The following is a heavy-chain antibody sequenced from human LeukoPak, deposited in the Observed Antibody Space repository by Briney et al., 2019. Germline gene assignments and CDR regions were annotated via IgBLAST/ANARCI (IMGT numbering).Heavy chain of an antibody. D-gene: IGHD4-11*01. CDR1: GYTFTYYY. CDR3: ARDRDYSNTERGFDY. Sequence: GASVKVSCKTSGYTFTYYYIHWVRQAPGQGLEWMGWINPDSGETNSAQKFRGRVTMTGDTSIGTAYMDLSRVTSDDTAVYYCARDRDYSNTERGFDYWGQGTLVTVSS. J-gene: IGHJ4*02. V-gene: IGHV1-2*02. CDR2: INPDSGET.